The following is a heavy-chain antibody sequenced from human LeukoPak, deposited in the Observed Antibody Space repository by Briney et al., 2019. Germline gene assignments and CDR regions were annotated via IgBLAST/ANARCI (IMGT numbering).Heavy chain of an antibody. D-gene: IGHD3-16*01. CDR3: VRAVISFGAAVAKGFDC. J-gene: IGHJ4*02. CDR1: GVSFSTYY. Sequence: PSETLCLTCAVSGVSFSTYYWSWIRQPPGKGLEWVGFIYYSGSTDYNPSLKSRVTMSLDTSKNQFSLKLSSLTAADTAVYYCVRAVISFGAAVAKGFDCWGQGTLVTVSS. V-gene: IGHV4-59*01. CDR2: IYYSGST.